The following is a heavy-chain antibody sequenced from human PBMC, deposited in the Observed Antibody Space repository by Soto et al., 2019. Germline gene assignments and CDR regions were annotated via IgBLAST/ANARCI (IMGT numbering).Heavy chain of an antibody. CDR2: IKQDGSEK. CDR1: GFTFSSYW. Sequence: EVQLVESGGGLVQPGGSLRLSCAASGFTFSSYWMSWVRQAPGKGLEWVANIKQDGSEKYYVDSVKGRFTISRDNAKNSLYLQRNRLRAEDTAVYYCARTDEYSSSGRGYFDLWGRGTLVTVSS. J-gene: IGHJ2*01. D-gene: IGHD6-6*01. CDR3: ARTDEYSSSGRGYFDL. V-gene: IGHV3-7*05.